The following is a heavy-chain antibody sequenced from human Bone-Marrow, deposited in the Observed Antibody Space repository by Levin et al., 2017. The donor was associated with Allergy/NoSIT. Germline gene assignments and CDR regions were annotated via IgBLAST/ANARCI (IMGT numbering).Heavy chain of an antibody. Sequence: SGGSLRLSCAASGFTFSSYAMSWVRQAPGKGLEWVSAISGSGGSTYYADSVKGRFTISRDNSKNTLYLQMNSLRAEDTAVYYCATYGTPTVTHFDYWGQGTLVTVSS. CDR2: ISGSGGST. CDR1: GFTFSSYA. CDR3: ATYGTPTVTHFDY. D-gene: IGHD4-17*01. J-gene: IGHJ4*02. V-gene: IGHV3-23*01.